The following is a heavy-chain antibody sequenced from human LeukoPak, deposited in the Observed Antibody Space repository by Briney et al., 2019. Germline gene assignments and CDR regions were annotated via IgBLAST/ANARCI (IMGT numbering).Heavy chain of an antibody. CDR3: ARDWGETYYYDSSGYRDAFDI. V-gene: IGHV1-18*01. CDR1: GYTFTSYG. Sequence: ASVKVSCKASGYTFTSYGISWVRQAPGQGLEWMGWISAYNGNTNYAQKLQGRVTMTTDTSTSTAYMELRSLRSDDTAVYYCARDWGETYYYDSSGYRDAFDIWGQGTMVTVSS. D-gene: IGHD3-22*01. J-gene: IGHJ3*02. CDR2: ISAYNGNT.